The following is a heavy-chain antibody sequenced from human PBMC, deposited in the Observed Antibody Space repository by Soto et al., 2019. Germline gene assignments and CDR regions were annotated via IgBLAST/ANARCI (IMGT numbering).Heavy chain of an antibody. V-gene: IGHV4-39*01. CDR2: IYYSGST. J-gene: IGHJ5*02. CDR3: ARLLRFLDPFDP. CDR1: GGYISSSSYY. D-gene: IGHD3-3*01. Sequence: SETLSLTCTVSGGYISSSSYYWGWIRQPPGKGLEWIGSIYYSGSTYYNPSLKSRVTISVDTSKNQFSLKLSSVTAADTAVYYCARLLRFLDPFDPWGQGTLVTVSS.